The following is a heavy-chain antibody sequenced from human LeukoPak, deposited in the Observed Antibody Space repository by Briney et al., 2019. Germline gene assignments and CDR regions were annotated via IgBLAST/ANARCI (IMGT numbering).Heavy chain of an antibody. Sequence: PGGSLRLSCAASGFSFSTYTMNWVRQAPGKGLDWVSYISGSSSTIYYADSVKGRFTISRDNANNSLYLQMNSLRDEDTAVYYCARARRYRSSWYHDYWGQGSLVTVSS. J-gene: IGHJ4*02. D-gene: IGHD6-13*01. V-gene: IGHV3-48*02. CDR2: ISGSSSTI. CDR1: GFSFSTYT. CDR3: ARARRYRSSWYHDY.